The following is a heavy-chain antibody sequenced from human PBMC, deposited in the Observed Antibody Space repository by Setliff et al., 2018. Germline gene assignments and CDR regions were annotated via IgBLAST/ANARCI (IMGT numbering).Heavy chain of an antibody. Sequence: PSETLSLTCAVSGGSISSSNWWSWVRQPQGKGLEWVANIKQDGSEKYYVDSVKGRFTISRDNAKNSLYLQMNSLRAEDTAVYYCARDGGEYWGQGTLVTVSS. CDR3: ARDGGEY. D-gene: IGHD3-16*01. CDR2: IKQDGSEK. J-gene: IGHJ4*02. V-gene: IGHV3-7*01. CDR1: GGSISSSNW.